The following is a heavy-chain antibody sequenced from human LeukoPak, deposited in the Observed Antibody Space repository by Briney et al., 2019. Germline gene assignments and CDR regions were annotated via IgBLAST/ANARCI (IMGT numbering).Heavy chain of an antibody. V-gene: IGHV1-8*01. CDR1: GYTFTSYD. CDR2: MNPNSGNT. CDR3: ARGSPGLGYYGSGSYYSSYYGMDV. D-gene: IGHD3-10*01. J-gene: IGHJ6*02. Sequence: ASVKVSCKASGYTFTSYDISWVRQATGQGLEWMGWMNPNSGNTGYAQKFQGRVTMTRNTSISTAYMELSSLRSEDTAVYSCARGSPGLGYYGSGSYYSSYYGMDVWGQGTTVTVSS.